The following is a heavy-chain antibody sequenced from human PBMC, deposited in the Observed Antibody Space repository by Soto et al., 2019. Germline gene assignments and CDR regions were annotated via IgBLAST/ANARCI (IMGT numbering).Heavy chain of an antibody. V-gene: IGHV3-23*01. CDR2: ISGSGGST. D-gene: IGHD5-18*01. Sequence: GGSLRLSCAASGFTFSSYAMSWVRQAPGKGLEWVSAISGSGGSTYYADSVKGRFTISRDNSKNTLYLQMNSLRAEDTAVYYCAKDVVGGYSYGYGYWGRGTLVTVSS. CDR3: AKDVVGGYSYGYGY. CDR1: GFTFSSYA. J-gene: IGHJ4*02.